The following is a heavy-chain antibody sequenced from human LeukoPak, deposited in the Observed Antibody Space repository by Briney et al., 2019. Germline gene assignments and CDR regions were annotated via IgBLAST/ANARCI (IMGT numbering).Heavy chain of an antibody. CDR3: ARISTGSRTYYYDSSGYYPLGFDY. Sequence: SETLSLTCAVPGGSISSGGYSWSWIRQPPGKGLEWMGYIYYSGSTYYNPSLKSRVTISVDTSKNQFSLKLSSVTAADTAVYYCARISTGSRTYYYDSSGYYPLGFDYWGQGTLVTVSS. CDR2: IYYSGST. V-gene: IGHV4-30-4*07. J-gene: IGHJ4*02. D-gene: IGHD3-22*01. CDR1: GGSISSGGYS.